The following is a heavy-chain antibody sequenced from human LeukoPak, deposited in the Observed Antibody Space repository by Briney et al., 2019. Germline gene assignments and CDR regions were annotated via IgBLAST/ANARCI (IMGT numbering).Heavy chain of an antibody. J-gene: IGHJ4*02. Sequence: PGGSLRLSCAASGFTFSSYAMSWVRQAPGKGLEWVSIISGSGGSTSYADSVKGRFTISRDNSNNTLHLQMSSLRAEDTALYYCAKTVRTRWGFDYWGQGTLVTVCS. CDR1: GFTFSSYA. CDR3: AKTVRTRWGFDY. V-gene: IGHV3-23*01. CDR2: ISGSGGST. D-gene: IGHD4-23*01.